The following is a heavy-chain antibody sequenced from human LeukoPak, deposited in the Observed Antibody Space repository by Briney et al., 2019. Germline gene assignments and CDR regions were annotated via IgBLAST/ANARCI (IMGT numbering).Heavy chain of an antibody. CDR2: IFPADSET. CDR3: ARLPTIFGKIDS. J-gene: IGHJ4*02. V-gene: IGHV5-51*01. Sequence: GESLKISCKGSGYRFTSYWIGWVRQMPGKGLEGMGIIFPADSETRYSPSFQGQVTISVDTSISTAYLQWSSPKASDTAMYYCARLPTIFGKIDSWGQGTLVTVSS. D-gene: IGHD3-3*01. CDR1: GYRFTSYW.